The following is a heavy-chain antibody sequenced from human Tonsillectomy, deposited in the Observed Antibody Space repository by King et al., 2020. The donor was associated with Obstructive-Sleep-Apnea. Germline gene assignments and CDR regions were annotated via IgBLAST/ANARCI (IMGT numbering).Heavy chain of an antibody. CDR3: ARGGWLRD. V-gene: IGHV4-38-2*02. CDR1: GYSISSGYY. D-gene: IGHD5-12*01. Sequence: QLQESGPGLVKPSETLSLTCTVSGYSISSGYYWGWIRQPPGKGLEWIGSIYHSGSTYYNPSLKSRVTISVDTSKNQFSLKLSSVTAADTAVYYCARGGWLRDWGQGTLVTVSS. J-gene: IGHJ4*02. CDR2: IYHSGST.